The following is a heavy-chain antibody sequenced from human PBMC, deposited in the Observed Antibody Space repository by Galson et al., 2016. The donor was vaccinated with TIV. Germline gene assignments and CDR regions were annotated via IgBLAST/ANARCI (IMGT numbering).Heavy chain of an antibody. J-gene: IGHJ5*01. CDR2: ISYDGRNK. D-gene: IGHD6-6*01. CDR1: GFSFSDYA. CDR3: ARDRGFSSWSWAFNS. V-gene: IGHV3-30*03. Sequence: SLRLSCAASGFSFSDYAMNWVRQAPGRGLEWVAVISYDGRNKYCTDSLQGRFTISRDNSKNTLYLQMNSLRVEDTAVYYCARDRGFSSWSWAFNSWGQGTLVTVSS.